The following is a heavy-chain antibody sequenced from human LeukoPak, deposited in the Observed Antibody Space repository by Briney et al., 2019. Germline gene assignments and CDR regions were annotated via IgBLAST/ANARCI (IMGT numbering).Heavy chain of an antibody. CDR3: ATWAAEHSDIVAVPAAGMDV. CDR1: GYTLTELS. D-gene: IGHD2-2*01. J-gene: IGHJ6*02. V-gene: IGHV1-24*01. CDR2: FDPEDGET. Sequence: ASVKVSCKVSGYTLTELSMHWVRQAPGKGLEWMGGFDPEDGETIYAQKFQGRVTMTEDTSTDTAYMELSSLRSEDTAVYYCATWAAEHSDIVAVPAAGMDVWGQGTTVTVSS.